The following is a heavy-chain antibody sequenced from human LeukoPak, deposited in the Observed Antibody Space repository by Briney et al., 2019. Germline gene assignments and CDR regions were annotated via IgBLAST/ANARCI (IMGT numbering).Heavy chain of an antibody. Sequence: SETLSFTCTVSGGSISSYYWSWIRQPAGKGLEWIGRIYTSGSTNYNPSLKSRVTMSVDTSKNQFSLKLSSVTAADTAVYYCALTPGYYDSSGYYYWGQGTLVTVSS. V-gene: IGHV4-4*07. CDR1: GGSISSYY. CDR3: ALTPGYYDSSGYYY. J-gene: IGHJ4*02. CDR2: IYTSGST. D-gene: IGHD3-22*01.